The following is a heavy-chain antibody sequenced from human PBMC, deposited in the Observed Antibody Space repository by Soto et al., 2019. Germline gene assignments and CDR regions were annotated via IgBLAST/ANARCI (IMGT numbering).Heavy chain of an antibody. CDR3: ARRPLVRGIIPYYFDS. D-gene: IGHD3-10*01. J-gene: IGHJ4*02. V-gene: IGHV4-39*01. CDR1: GGSINNSSFY. CDR2: IYYSGSA. Sequence: QLQLQESGPGLVKPSETLSLTCTVSGGSINNSSFYWGWVRQPPGKRLEWIGSIYYSGSAYYNPSLKSRLTISVAPSKNQLSLNLSSVTAADTAVYFCARRPLVRGIIPYYFDSWGQGTLVTVSS.